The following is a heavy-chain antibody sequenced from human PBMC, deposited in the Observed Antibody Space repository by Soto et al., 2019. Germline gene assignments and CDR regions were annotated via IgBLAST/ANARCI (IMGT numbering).Heavy chain of an antibody. CDR2: ISAYNGNT. V-gene: IGHV1-18*01. J-gene: IGHJ6*03. CDR3: ARASYCSGGSCYSFPYYYMDV. CDR1: GYAFTSYG. Sequence: GASVKVSCKASGYAFTSYGISWVRQAPGQGLEWMGWISAYNGNTNYAQKLQGRVTMTTDTSTSTAYMELRGLRSDDTAVYYCARASYCSGGSCYSFPYYYMDVWGKGTTVTVSS. D-gene: IGHD2-15*01.